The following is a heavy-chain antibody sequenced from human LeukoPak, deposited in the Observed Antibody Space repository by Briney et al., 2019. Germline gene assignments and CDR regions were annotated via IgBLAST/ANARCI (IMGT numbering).Heavy chain of an antibody. J-gene: IGHJ6*03. CDR2: ISSGNSNI. CDR1: GFTFDDYA. Sequence: PGGSLRLSCAASGFTFDDYAMNWVRQAPGKGLEWVSYISSGNSNIYYADSVKGRFTISRDNATNSLYLPMNSLRAEDTAVYYCARRVGAKAGYMDVWGKGTTVTISS. V-gene: IGHV3-48*01. CDR3: ARRVGAKAGYMDV. D-gene: IGHD1-26*01.